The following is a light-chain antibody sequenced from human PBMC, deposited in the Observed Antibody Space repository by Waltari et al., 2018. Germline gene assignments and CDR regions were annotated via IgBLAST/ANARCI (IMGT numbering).Light chain of an antibody. CDR2: GAS. CDR3: QQSYTTPLT. J-gene: IGKJ4*01. V-gene: IGKV1-39*01. CDR1: QSISTY. Sequence: DIQLTQSPSSLSASVGDRVTITCRASQSISTYLNWYQQKSGKAPNLQIHGASRLHSGFPSRFSGSGAGTDFTLSISSLQPEEFATYYCQQSYTTPLTFGGGTQVKIK.